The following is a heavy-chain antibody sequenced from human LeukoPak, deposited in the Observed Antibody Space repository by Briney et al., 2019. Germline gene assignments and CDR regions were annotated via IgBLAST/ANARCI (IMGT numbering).Heavy chain of an antibody. J-gene: IGHJ4*02. Sequence: PGRSLRLSCAASGFTFSGSAMHWVRQASGKGLEWVGRIRSKANSYATAYAASVKGRFTISRDDSKNTAYLQMNSLKTEDTAVYYCTRSYYYDSSGYANWGQGTLVTVSS. CDR1: GFTFSGSA. D-gene: IGHD3-22*01. V-gene: IGHV3-73*01. CDR3: TRSYYYDSSGYAN. CDR2: IRSKANSYAT.